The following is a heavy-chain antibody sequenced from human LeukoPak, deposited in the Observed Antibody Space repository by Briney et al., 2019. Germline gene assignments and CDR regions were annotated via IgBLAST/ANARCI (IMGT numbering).Heavy chain of an antibody. CDR3: AREWNSRATFDY. V-gene: IGHV3-21*05. J-gene: IGHJ4*02. D-gene: IGHD1-1*01. Sequence: GGSLRLSCRASASGVDFTSHSMNWVRQAPGKGLEWFTYIHSSGNYIFDAASVKGRFTVSRDNARNSLYLQMNSLRVEDTAMYYCAREWNSRATFDYWGQGTLVTVSS. CDR1: ASGVDFTSHS. CDR2: IHSSGNYI.